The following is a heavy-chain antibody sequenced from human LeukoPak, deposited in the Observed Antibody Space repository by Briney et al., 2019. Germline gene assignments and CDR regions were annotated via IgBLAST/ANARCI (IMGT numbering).Heavy chain of an antibody. Sequence: GGSLRLSCVASGFTFSGYGMHWVRQAPGKGLEWVAVIWYDGSKTYYADSVKGRFTISRDNSKKTLYLQMSSLRVEDTAAYYCARYLGGRNSFDIWGQGTMVTVSS. V-gene: IGHV3-33*01. D-gene: IGHD1-26*01. J-gene: IGHJ3*02. CDR2: IWYDGSKT. CDR3: ARYLGGRNSFDI. CDR1: GFTFSGYG.